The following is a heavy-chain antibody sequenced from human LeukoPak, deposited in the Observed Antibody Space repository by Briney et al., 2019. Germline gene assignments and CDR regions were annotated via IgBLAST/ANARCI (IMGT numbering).Heavy chain of an antibody. CDR1: GFTFSSYA. Sequence: PGGSLRLSCAASGFTFSSYAMSWVRQAPGKGLEWVSAISGSGGSTYYADSVKGRFTISRDNSKNTLYLQMNSLRAEDTAVYYCARVVLPYMVRGVIIRGWEFDPWGQGTLVTVSS. V-gene: IGHV3-23*01. CDR3: ARVVLPYMVRGVIIRGWEFDP. CDR2: ISGSGGST. J-gene: IGHJ5*02. D-gene: IGHD3-10*01.